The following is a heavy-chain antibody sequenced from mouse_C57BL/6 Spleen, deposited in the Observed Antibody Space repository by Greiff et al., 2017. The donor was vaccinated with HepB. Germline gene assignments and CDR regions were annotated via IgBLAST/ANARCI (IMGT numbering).Heavy chain of an antibody. J-gene: IGHJ3*01. CDR1: GFTFTDYY. Sequence: EVQLQQSGPVLVKPGASVKMSCKASGFTFTDYYMNWVKQSHGKSLEWIGVINPYNGGTSYNQKFKGKATLTVDNSYSTAYMELNSLTSEDSAVYYGASRYDYLAYWGQGTLVTVSA. CDR2: INPYNGGT. V-gene: IGHV1-19*01. D-gene: IGHD2-4*01. CDR3: ASRYDYLAY.